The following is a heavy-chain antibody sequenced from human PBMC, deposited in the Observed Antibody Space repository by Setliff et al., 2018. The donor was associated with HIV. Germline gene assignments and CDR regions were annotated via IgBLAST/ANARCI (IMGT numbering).Heavy chain of an antibody. Sequence: GGSLRLSCAASGFPFSSYWMTWVRQAPGKGLEWVANINKEGSQRSYAGSVRGRITISRDNAKNSLYLQMTNVTAEDTAVYYCARPLEYKSGWSVITGSFNYWGHGTLVTVSS. V-gene: IGHV3-7*03. CDR2: INKEGSQR. D-gene: IGHD6-19*01. J-gene: IGHJ4*01. CDR1: GFPFSSYW. CDR3: ARPLEYKSGWSVITGSFNY.